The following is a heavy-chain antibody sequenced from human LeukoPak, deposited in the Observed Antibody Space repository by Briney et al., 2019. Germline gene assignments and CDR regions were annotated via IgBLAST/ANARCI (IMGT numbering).Heavy chain of an antibody. D-gene: IGHD6-19*01. V-gene: IGHV1-46*01. CDR1: GYTFTSYH. CDR2: ISPSGGST. CDR3: ARDSSGWSFDY. Sequence: ASVKVSCKASGYTFTSYHMHWVRQAPGQGLEWMGIISPSGGSTSYAQKFQGRVTMTRDTSTSTVSMELSSLRSEDTALYYCARDSSGWSFDYWGQGTLVTVSS. J-gene: IGHJ4*02.